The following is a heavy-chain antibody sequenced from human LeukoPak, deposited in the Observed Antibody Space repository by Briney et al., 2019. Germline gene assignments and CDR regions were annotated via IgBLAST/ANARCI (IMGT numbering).Heavy chain of an antibody. Sequence: GESLKISCKGSGDTFTTFWIGWVRQMPGKGLEWMGIIYPGDSDTRYSPSFQGQVTISADKSISTAYLQWSSLKASDTAMYYCATSGRGQSTHRYYFDYWGQGTLVTVSS. D-gene: IGHD3-10*01. J-gene: IGHJ4*02. CDR2: IYPGDSDT. V-gene: IGHV5-51*01. CDR1: GDTFTTFW. CDR3: ATSGRGQSTHRYYFDY.